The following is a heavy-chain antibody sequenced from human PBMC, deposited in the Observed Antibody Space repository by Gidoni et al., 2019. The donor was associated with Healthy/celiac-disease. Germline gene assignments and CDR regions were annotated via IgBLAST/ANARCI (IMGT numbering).Heavy chain of an antibody. J-gene: IGHJ6*02. CDR1: GYPFTSSD. V-gene: IGHV1-8*01. CDR2: MNPNSGNT. Sequence: QVQLVQSVAAVQKPGASVQVSCKASGYPFTSSDSNWVRQATGQGLEWMGWMNPNSGNTGYAQKFQGRVTRTRNTSISTAYMELSSLRSEDTAVYYCARSSFGYGMDVWGQGTTVTVSS. CDR3: ARSSFGYGMDV. D-gene: IGHD3-3*01.